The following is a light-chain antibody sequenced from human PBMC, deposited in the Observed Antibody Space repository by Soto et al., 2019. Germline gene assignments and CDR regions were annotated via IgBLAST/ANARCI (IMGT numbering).Light chain of an antibody. J-gene: IGLJ1*01. CDR1: SSNIGEGYD. CDR3: QSYDRSLSSYV. Sequence: QSVLTQPPSVSGAPGQRVTISCTGSSSNIGEGYDAHWYQQLPRTAPKLPIFDTSNRPSGVPDRFSGSKSGTSASLAITGLQAEDEADYYCQSYDRSLSSYVFGTGTKLTVL. CDR2: DTS. V-gene: IGLV1-40*01.